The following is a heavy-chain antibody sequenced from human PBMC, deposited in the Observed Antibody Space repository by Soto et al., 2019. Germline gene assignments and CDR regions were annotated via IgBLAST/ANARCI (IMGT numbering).Heavy chain of an antibody. J-gene: IGHJ6*02. CDR1: GASISSDDYY. V-gene: IGHV4-30-4*01. CDR3: AREVNNYYGMDV. CDR2: ISYSGST. Sequence: QVQLQESGPGLVKPSQTLSLTCSISGASISSDDYYWSWFRQPPGKGLEWIGYISYSGSTYYNPSLKSRITISVYTSKTQSSLILSSVTAADTAVFYCAREVNNYYGMDVWGQGTTVTVSS.